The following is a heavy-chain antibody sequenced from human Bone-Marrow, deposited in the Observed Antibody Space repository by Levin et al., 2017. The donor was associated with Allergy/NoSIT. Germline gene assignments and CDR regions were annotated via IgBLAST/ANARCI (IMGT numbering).Heavy chain of an antibody. CDR3: ARSQGRSGWSHYYYGMDV. Sequence: GGSLRLSCRGSGFAFNTHDMNWVRQAPGQGLEWVSSISGNSHYVYYADSVKGRFSISRDNAKNSMFLHMNSLRVEDTAVYYCARSQGRSGWSHYYYGMDVWGRGTTLTVSS. CDR1: GFAFNTHD. V-gene: IGHV3-21*06. J-gene: IGHJ6*02. CDR2: ISGNSHYV. D-gene: IGHD6-19*01.